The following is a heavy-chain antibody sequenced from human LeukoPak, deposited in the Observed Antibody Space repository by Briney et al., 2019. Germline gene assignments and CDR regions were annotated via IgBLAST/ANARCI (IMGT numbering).Heavy chain of an antibody. V-gene: IGHV3-23*01. Sequence: GGTLRLSCAASGFTFSTSGMSWVRQAPGKGLDWVSAITSGGDTTYYADSVKGRFTIFRDNSKNTLYLQMNNLRAEDTAVYYCAKGGGYEVLYDYWGQGTLVTVSS. CDR2: ITSGGDTT. CDR1: GFTFSTSG. J-gene: IGHJ4*02. D-gene: IGHD5-12*01. CDR3: AKGGGYEVLYDY.